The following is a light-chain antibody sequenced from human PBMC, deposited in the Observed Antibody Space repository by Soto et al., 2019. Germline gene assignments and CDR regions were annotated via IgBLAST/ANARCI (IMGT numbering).Light chain of an antibody. CDR2: VVS. V-gene: IGLV2-14*01. Sequence: QSALTQPASVSGSHGQSITISCTGTSSDVGGYNHVSWYQHSPGKAPKLILFVVSDRPSGVSHRFSGSKSGNTASLTISGLQADDEADYYCCSYTSFSTVVFGGGTQLTVL. J-gene: IGLJ2*01. CDR1: SSDVGGYNH. CDR3: CSYTSFSTVV.